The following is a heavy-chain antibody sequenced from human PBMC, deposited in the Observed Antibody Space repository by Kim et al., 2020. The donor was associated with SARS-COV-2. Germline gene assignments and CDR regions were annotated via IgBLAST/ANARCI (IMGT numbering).Heavy chain of an antibody. D-gene: IGHD3-16*01. V-gene: IGHV3-21*01. J-gene: IGHJ3*02. CDR3: ARGLAGPDAFDI. Sequence: YYADSVKGRFTSSRDNAKNSLYLQMNSLRAEDTAVYYCARGLAGPDAFDIWGQGTMVTVSS.